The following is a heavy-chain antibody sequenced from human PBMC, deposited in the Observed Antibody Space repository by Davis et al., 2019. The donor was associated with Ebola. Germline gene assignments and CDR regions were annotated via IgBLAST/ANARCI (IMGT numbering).Heavy chain of an antibody. CDR1: GGTFSSYA. Sequence: AASVKVSCKASGGTFSSYAISWVRQAPGQGLEWMGRIIPILGIANYAQKFQGRVTITADKSTSTAYMELSSLRSEDTAVYYCARGSLAARPGYYYGMDVWGQGTTVTVSS. J-gene: IGHJ6*02. D-gene: IGHD6-6*01. CDR2: IIPILGIA. CDR3: ARGSLAARPGYYYGMDV. V-gene: IGHV1-69*04.